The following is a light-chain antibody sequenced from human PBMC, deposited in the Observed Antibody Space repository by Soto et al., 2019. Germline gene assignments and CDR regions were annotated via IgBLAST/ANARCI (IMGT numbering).Light chain of an antibody. CDR1: QSIRYW. V-gene: IGKV1-5*03. Sequence: DIQMTQSPSPLSASVGDRATITCRASQSIRYWLAWCPQKAGKAPKLLIYEASRLESGVPSRISGSGSGTDFTLTISSLEPEDFAVYYCQQCSNWPPWTFGQGTKVDI. J-gene: IGKJ1*01. CDR3: QQCSNWPPWT. CDR2: EAS.